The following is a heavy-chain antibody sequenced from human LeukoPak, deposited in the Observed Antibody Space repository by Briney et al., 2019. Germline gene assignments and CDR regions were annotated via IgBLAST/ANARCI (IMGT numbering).Heavy chain of an antibody. V-gene: IGHV3-66*01. CDR1: GLSVSSNY. J-gene: IGHJ4*02. CDR2: IYRDGSS. D-gene: IGHD3-9*01. CDR3: ARSFYDILIGYYQYFDY. Sequence: GGSLRLSCVASGLSVSSNYMSWVRQAPGKGLEWVSVIYRDGSSYYAESVKGRFTISRDNSKNTLYIQMSSLRAEDTAVYYCARSFYDILIGYYQYFDYWGQGTLVTVSS.